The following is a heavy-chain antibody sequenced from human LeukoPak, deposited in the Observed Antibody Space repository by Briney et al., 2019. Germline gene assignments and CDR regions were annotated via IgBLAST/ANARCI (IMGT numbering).Heavy chain of an antibody. CDR2: IASNGGSE. CDR1: GFTFTTYG. D-gene: IGHD6-13*01. Sequence: GGSLRLSCAASGFTFTTYGLHCVRQAPGKGLEWVAAIASNGGSEYYADSVKGRFTISRDNSKNTLFLQMNSLRPDDTAVYYCAKRGHYSINWYHYFDYWGQGTLVTVSS. J-gene: IGHJ4*02. CDR3: AKRGHYSINWYHYFDY. V-gene: IGHV3-30*18.